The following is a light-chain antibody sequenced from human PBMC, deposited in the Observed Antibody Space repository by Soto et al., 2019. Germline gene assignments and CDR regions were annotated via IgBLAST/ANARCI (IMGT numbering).Light chain of an antibody. CDR3: CSYAGSYTLV. V-gene: IGLV2-11*01. Sequence: HSALTQPRSVSGSPGQSVTLSCTGTSSDVGGYHYVSWYQHHPGKAPTIIIYDVNKRPSGVPDRFSGSKSGNTASLTISGLQTEEEDDYYCCSYAGSYTLVFGGGTKVTVL. CDR2: DVN. J-gene: IGLJ2*01. CDR1: SSDVGGYHY.